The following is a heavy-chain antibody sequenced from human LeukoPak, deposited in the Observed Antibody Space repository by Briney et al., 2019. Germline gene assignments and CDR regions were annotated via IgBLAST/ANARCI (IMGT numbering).Heavy chain of an antibody. D-gene: IGHD2-2*01. J-gene: IGHJ4*02. V-gene: IGHV3-30*02. CDR2: IWCDGSNK. Sequence: GGSLRLSCAASGFTFSRYAMHWVRQAPGKGLEWVAVIWCDGSNKYYADSVKGRFTISRDNSKNTLYVQMNSLRAEDTAVYYCAKDPCSSTSCSRFDSWGQGTLVTASS. CDR3: AKDPCSSTSCSRFDS. CDR1: GFTFSRYA.